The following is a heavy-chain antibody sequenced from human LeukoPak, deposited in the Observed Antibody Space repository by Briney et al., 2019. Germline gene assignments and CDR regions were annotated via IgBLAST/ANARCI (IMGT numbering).Heavy chain of an antibody. V-gene: IGHV1-18*01. J-gene: IGHJ5*02. CDR1: GYTFTSYG. Sequence: ASVKVSCKASGYTFTSYGISWVRQAPGQGLEWMGWISAYNGNTNYAQKLQGRVTMTADTSTSTAYMELRSLRSDDTAVYYCARDDYGDSKNWFDPWGQGTLVTVSS. CDR2: ISAYNGNT. CDR3: ARDDYGDSKNWFDP. D-gene: IGHD4-17*01.